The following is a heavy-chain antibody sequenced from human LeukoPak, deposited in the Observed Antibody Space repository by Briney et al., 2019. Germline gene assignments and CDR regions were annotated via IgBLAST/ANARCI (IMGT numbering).Heavy chain of an antibody. V-gene: IGHV3-74*01. D-gene: IGHD3-10*01. CDR3: AKGSGLLITMVRGVLRIDAFDI. CDR1: GLSFSNYW. Sequence: GGSLRLSCEASGLSFSNYWMHWVRQAPGKGLVWVSRINPEETTISYADSVKGRFTISRDNSKNTLYLQMNSLRAEDTAVYYCAKGSGLLITMVRGVLRIDAFDIWGQGTMVTVSS. CDR2: INPEETTI. J-gene: IGHJ3*02.